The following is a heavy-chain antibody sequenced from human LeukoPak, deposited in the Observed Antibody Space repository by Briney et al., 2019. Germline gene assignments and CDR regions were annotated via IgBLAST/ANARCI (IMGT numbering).Heavy chain of an antibody. Sequence: GGSLRLSCAASGFIFRSYSMNWVRQAPGKGLEWVSSLTSISTYVYYADSVKGRFTISRDNAKNSLYLQMNSLRAEDTAVYYCARDTPPSGRWGSRGDYWGQGTLVTVSS. J-gene: IGHJ4*02. CDR2: LTSISTYV. CDR3: ARDTPPSGRWGSRGDY. D-gene: IGHD7-27*01. V-gene: IGHV3-21*01. CDR1: GFIFRSYS.